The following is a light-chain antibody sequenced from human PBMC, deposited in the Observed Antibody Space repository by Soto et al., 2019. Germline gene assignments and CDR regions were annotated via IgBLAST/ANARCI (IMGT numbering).Light chain of an antibody. CDR1: QSVSSSY. CDR3: QQYGSSPRT. V-gene: IGKV3-20*01. Sequence: EIVLTQSPGTLSLSPGERATLSCRASQSVSSSYLAWYQQKPGQAPRLLIYGASSRATGIPDRFSGSGSGTDFTLTISRLEPEDFAVYYCQQYGSSPRTFGQGIKVEI. CDR2: GAS. J-gene: IGKJ1*01.